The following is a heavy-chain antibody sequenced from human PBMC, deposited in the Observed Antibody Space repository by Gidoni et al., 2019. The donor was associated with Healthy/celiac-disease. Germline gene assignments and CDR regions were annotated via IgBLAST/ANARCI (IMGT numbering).Heavy chain of an antibody. D-gene: IGHD2-15*01. CDR3: ARASPFSGGSCYSLYYYYYMDV. J-gene: IGHJ6*03. Sequence: QVQLVQSGAEVKKPGASVKVSCKASGSNCTGYDIPWLRQALGQGLEWMGRINPNSRGTNYAQKFHGRVTMTRDTSISTAYMELSRLRSDVTAVYYCARASPFSGGSCYSLYYYYYMDVWGKGTTVTVSS. CDR2: INPNSRGT. CDR1: GSNCTGYD. V-gene: IGHV1-2*06.